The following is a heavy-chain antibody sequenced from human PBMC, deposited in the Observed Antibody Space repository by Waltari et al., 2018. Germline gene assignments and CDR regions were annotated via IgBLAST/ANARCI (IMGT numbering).Heavy chain of an antibody. CDR1: GYTFIDYF. Sequence: EVQLVQSGAEVKKPGATVQISCKASGYTFIDYFMHWVQQAPGKGLEWVGRIDPEDGETVYAEKFQGRVTITADTSTDTSYLELSSLRSDDTAVYYCAPLPGGSGQTFDYWGQGTLLTVSS. CDR2: IDPEDGET. D-gene: IGHD3-10*01. J-gene: IGHJ4*02. V-gene: IGHV1-69-2*01. CDR3: APLPGGSGQTFDY.